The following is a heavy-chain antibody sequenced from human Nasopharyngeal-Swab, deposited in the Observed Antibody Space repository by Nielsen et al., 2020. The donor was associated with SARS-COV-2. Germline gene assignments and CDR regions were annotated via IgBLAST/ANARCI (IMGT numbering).Heavy chain of an antibody. J-gene: IGHJ3*02. V-gene: IGHV3-30-3*01. Sequence: GGSLRLSCTTSGFTFGDYAMHWVRQAPGKGLEWVAVISYDGINKYYADSVKGRFTISRDNSKNTLYLQMNSLRAEDTAVYYCARDSDCGGDCYPYDAFDIWGQGTMVTVSS. CDR3: ARDSDCGGDCYPYDAFDI. D-gene: IGHD2-21*02. CDR1: GFTFGDYA. CDR2: ISYDGINK.